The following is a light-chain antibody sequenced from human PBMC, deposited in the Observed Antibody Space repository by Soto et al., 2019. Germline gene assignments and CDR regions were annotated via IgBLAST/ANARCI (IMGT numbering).Light chain of an antibody. CDR3: QVYGSSPKT. CDR1: QPVNSGY. V-gene: IGKV3-20*01. J-gene: IGKJ1*01. Sequence: IVLTQSPGTLSLSPGEGATLSCRAIQPVNSGYLAWYQQKPGQAPRLLMYGVSTRDTGIPDRFSGSGAGTDFTLTISRLGPGDFAVYYCQVYGSSPKTFGQGTKVEFK. CDR2: GVS.